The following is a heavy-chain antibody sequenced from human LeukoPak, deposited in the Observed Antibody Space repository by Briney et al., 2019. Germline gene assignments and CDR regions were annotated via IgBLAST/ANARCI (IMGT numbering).Heavy chain of an antibody. D-gene: IGHD5-18*01. CDR1: GGSISSYY. CDR2: IYYSGST. Sequence: SETLSLTCTVSGGSISSYYWSWIRQPPGKGLEWIGYIYYSGSTNYNPSLKSRVTISVDTSKNQFSLKLSSVTAADTAVYHCARGGGYSYGSNWFDPWGQGTLVTVSS. V-gene: IGHV4-59*01. J-gene: IGHJ5*02. CDR3: ARGGGYSYGSNWFDP.